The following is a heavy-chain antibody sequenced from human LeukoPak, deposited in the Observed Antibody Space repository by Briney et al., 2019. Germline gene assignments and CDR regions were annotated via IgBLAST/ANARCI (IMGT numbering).Heavy chain of an antibody. Sequence: PGGSLRLSCTASGFTFSSYWMTWVRQAPGKGLEWVANIKQDGSQKYYVDSVKGRFTISRDNAKNSLYLQMNSLTAEDTAVYFCARGQTLTFWGQGTLVTVSS. CDR1: GFTFSSYW. CDR2: IKQDGSQK. D-gene: IGHD4/OR15-4a*01. V-gene: IGHV3-7*01. CDR3: ARGQTLTF. J-gene: IGHJ4*02.